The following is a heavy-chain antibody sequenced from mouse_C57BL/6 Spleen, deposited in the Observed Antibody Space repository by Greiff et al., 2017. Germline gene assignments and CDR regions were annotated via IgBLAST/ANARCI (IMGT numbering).Heavy chain of an antibody. D-gene: IGHD1-1*01. CDR3: TRSPHYYGSNSHAMDD. J-gene: IGHJ4*01. CDR2: ISSGGDYI. Sequence: EVQRVESGEGLVKPGGSLKLSCAASGFTFSSYAMSWVRQTPEKRLEWVAYISSGGDYIYYADTVKGRFTISRDNARNTLYLQMSSLKSEDTAMYYCTRSPHYYGSNSHAMDDWGQGTSVTVSS. V-gene: IGHV5-9-1*02. CDR1: GFTFSSYA.